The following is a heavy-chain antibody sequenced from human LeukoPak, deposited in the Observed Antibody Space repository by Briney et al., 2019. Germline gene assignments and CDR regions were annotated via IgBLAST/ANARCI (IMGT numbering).Heavy chain of an antibody. D-gene: IGHD1-26*01. Sequence: GGSLRLSCAASGFTFSSYSMNWVRQAPGKGLEWVSYISSSSSTIYYADSVKGRFTISRDNAKNSLYLQMNSLRAEDTAVYYCARDVRIVGATWNYYYMDVWGKGTTVTVSS. CDR3: ARDVRIVGATWNYYYMDV. CDR1: GFTFSSYS. CDR2: ISSSSSTI. V-gene: IGHV3-48*01. J-gene: IGHJ6*03.